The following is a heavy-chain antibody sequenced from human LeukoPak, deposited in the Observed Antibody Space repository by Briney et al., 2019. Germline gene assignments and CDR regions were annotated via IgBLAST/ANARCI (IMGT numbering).Heavy chain of an antibody. Sequence: PSETLSLTCTVSGASISSYYWSWIRQPPGKGLEWIGDIYYSGSIKYNPSLKSRVTMSVDTSKNQFSLKLSSVTAADTAIYYCARENQDGDYWGQGTLVTVSS. CDR1: GASISSYY. CDR3: ARENQDGDY. J-gene: IGHJ4*02. V-gene: IGHV4-59*01. D-gene: IGHD1-14*01. CDR2: IYYSGSI.